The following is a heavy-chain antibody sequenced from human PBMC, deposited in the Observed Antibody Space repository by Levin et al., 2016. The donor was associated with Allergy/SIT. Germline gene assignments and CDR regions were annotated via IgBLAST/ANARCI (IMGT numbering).Heavy chain of an antibody. V-gene: IGHV1-46*01. D-gene: IGHD2-21*01. CDR1: GYTFTSYY. J-gene: IGHJ6*02. CDR3: ASGGDSGRDYYYYGMDV. Sequence: ASVKVSCKASGYTFTSYYMHWVRQAPGQGLEWMGIINPSGGSTSYAQKFQGRVTMTRDTSTSTVYMELSSLRSEDTAVYYCASGGDSGRDYYYYGMDVWGQGTTVTVSS. CDR2: INPSGGST.